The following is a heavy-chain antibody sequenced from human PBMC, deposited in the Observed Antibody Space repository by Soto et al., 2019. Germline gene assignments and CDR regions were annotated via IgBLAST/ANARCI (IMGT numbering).Heavy chain of an antibody. CDR1: GFTVSSSY. J-gene: IGHJ6*02. CDR3: ARDPPATRHGMDV. CDR2: IYSGGST. Sequence: GGSLRLSCAASGFTVSSSYMSWVRQAPGKGLEWVSVIYSGGSTYYADSVRGRFTISRDNSKNTLYLQMKSLRAEDTAVYYCARDPPATRHGMDVWGQGTTVTVSS. V-gene: IGHV3-53*01.